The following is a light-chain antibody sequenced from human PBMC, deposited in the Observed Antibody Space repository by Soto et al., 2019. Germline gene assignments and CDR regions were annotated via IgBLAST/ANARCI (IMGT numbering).Light chain of an antibody. CDR2: DAS. Sequence: DIVMTQSPDTLSVSPGERATLSCRASESVRSNLAWYHQQRGQAPRLVIYDASTRATGVPARISGSGSGTEFTLSIRSLQSEDLGVYYCQQYNHWPPHTFGQGTKLEIK. J-gene: IGKJ2*01. CDR1: ESVRSN. CDR3: QQYNHWPPHT. V-gene: IGKV3-15*01.